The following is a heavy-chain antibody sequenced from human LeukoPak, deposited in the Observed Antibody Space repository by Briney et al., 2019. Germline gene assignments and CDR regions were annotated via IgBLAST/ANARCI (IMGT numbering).Heavy chain of an antibody. CDR2: IYSGGST. D-gene: IGHD2-8*01. CDR3: AKMVREFYTISYYFDY. V-gene: IGHV3-53*01. Sequence: PGGSLRLSCAASGFSVSSTYMSWVRQSPGKGLEWVSVIYSGGSTYSADSVKGRFTISRDNSKNTLYLQMNSLRAEDTAVYYCAKMVREFYTISYYFDYWGQGTLVTVSS. J-gene: IGHJ4*02. CDR1: GFSVSSTY.